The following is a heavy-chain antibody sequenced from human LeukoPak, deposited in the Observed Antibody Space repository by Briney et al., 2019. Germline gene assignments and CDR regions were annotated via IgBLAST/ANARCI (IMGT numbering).Heavy chain of an antibody. J-gene: IGHJ3*02. V-gene: IGHV1-69*05. CDR2: IIPIFGTA. CDR3: ARDWSPDTAMGLPGAFDI. Sequence: GASVKVSCKASGGTFSSYAISWARQAPGQGLEWMGGIIPIFGTANYAQKFQGRVTITTDESTSTAYMELSSLRSEDTAVYYCARDWSPDTAMGLPGAFDIWGQGTMVTVSS. CDR1: GGTFSSYA. D-gene: IGHD5-18*01.